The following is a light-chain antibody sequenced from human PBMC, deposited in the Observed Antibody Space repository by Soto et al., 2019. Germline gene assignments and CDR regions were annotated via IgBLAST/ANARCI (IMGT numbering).Light chain of an antibody. J-gene: IGLJ1*01. CDR3: QSYDSSLSGSNV. CDR1: SSNIGAGYD. Sequence: QPVLTQPPSVSGAPGQRVTISCTGSSSNIGAGYDVHWYQQLPGTAPKLLIYGNSNRPSGVPDRFSGSKSGTSASLAITGLQAEDEADYYYQSYDSSLSGSNVFGTGTKVTVL. CDR2: GNS. V-gene: IGLV1-40*01.